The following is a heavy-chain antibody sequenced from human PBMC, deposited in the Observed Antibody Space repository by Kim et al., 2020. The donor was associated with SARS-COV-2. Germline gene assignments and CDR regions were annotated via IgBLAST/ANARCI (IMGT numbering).Heavy chain of an antibody. CDR1: GGSISSRSHY. CDR3: ARLLHDSSGYYYFDY. J-gene: IGHJ4*02. V-gene: IGHV4-39*01. D-gene: IGHD3-22*01. Sequence: SETLSLTCNVSGGSISSRSHYWGWVRQAAGKGLEWMGSVFYSGSTYDNPSLKSRVTISVDTSRNQFSLKLSSVTAADTAVYYCARLLHDSSGYYYFDYWGQGTLVTVSS. CDR2: VFYSGST.